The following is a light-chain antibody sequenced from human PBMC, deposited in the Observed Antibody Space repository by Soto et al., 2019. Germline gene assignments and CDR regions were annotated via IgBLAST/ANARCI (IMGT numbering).Light chain of an antibody. Sequence: IHMTQSPSSQSASVGYRVTITCQASQRITTYLNWYQQKPGKAPKLLISTAATLQGGVPSRFSGSGSGTDFTLTITTLQPEDFATYFCQQSYSTPYTFGQGTKLEIK. V-gene: IGKV1-39*01. J-gene: IGKJ2*01. CDR2: TAA. CDR1: QRITTY. CDR3: QQSYSTPYT.